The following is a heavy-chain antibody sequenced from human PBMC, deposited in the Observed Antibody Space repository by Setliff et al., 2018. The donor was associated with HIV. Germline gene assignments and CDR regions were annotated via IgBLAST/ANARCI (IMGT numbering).Heavy chain of an antibody. CDR3: AKDGGEVR. CDR1: GYTLTDYY. D-gene: IGHD2-21*01. J-gene: IGHJ4*02. CDR2: INPTSGGT. V-gene: IGHV1-2*06. Sequence: ASVKVSCKASGYTLTDYYLGWVRQAPGQGLEWMGRINPTSGGTNYVQKFQGRVTMTRDRSISTAYMELSRLRSDDTAVYYCAKDGGEVRWGQGTLVTVSS.